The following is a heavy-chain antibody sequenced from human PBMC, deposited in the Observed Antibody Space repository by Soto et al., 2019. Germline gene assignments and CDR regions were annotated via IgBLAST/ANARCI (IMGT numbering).Heavy chain of an antibody. D-gene: IGHD2-15*01. V-gene: IGHV4-34*01. Sequence: SETLSLTCAVYGGSFSGYYWSWIRQPPGKGLEWIGEINHSGSTNYNPSLKSRVTISVDTSKNQFSLKLSSVTAADTAVYYCARAVVGGGGRYSKAVDPWGQGTLVTVSS. CDR2: INHSGST. J-gene: IGHJ5*02. CDR3: ARAVVGGGGRYSKAVDP. CDR1: GGSFSGYY.